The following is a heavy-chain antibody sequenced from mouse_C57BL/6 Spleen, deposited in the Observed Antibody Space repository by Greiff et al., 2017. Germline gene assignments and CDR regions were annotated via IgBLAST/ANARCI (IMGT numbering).Heavy chain of an antibody. Sequence: QVTLKESGPGILQPSPTLSLTCSFSGFSLSTFGMGVGWIRQPSGKGLEWLAHIWWDDDKYYNPALKSRLTISHDTSKNQVFLKSADVDTADTATYDCARIGGDGYELWYFDVWGTGTTVTVSS. V-gene: IGHV8-8*01. J-gene: IGHJ1*03. CDR1: GFSLSTFGMG. D-gene: IGHD2-2*01. CDR2: IWWDDDK. CDR3: ARIGGDGYELWYFDV.